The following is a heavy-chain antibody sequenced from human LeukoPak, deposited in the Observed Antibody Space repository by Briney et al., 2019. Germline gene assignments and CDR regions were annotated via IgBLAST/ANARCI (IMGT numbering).Heavy chain of an antibody. D-gene: IGHD6-19*01. CDR3: AREPAVDAFDI. CDR2: IYYSGST. J-gene: IGHJ3*02. Sequence: SETLSLTCTVSGGSISSGGYYWSWIRQHPGEGLEWIGYIYYSGSTYYNPSLKSRVTISVDTSKNQFSLKLSSVTAADTAVYYCAREPAVDAFDIWGQGTMVTVSS. V-gene: IGHV4-31*03. CDR1: GGSISSGGYY.